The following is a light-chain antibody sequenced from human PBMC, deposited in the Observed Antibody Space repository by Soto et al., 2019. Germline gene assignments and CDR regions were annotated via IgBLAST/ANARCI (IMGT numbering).Light chain of an antibody. CDR2: GAP. V-gene: IGKV3-20*01. CDR1: QSVSNIS. CDR3: QQYSSSPLT. Sequence: EIVLTQSPGTLSLSLGERATLSCRASQSVSNISLPGYHQDPGQSPSLLIHGAPSRATGTPDRFSASGSGTDFPLPISRLEPEDFAVYYCQQYSSSPLTFGQGTKG. J-gene: IGKJ1*01.